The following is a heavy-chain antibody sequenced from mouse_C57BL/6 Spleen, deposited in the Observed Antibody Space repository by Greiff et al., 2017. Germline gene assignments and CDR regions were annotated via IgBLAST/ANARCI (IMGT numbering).Heavy chain of an antibody. CDR1: GFTFSDYG. V-gene: IGHV5-17*01. J-gene: IGHJ4*01. D-gene: IGHD1-1*01. CDR3: AKEAITTVVATDYAMDY. Sequence: EVQVVESGGGLVKPGGSLKLSCAASGFTFSDYGMHWVRQAPEKGLEWVAYISSGSSTIYYADTVKGRFTISRDNAKNTLFLQMTSLRSEDTAMYYCAKEAITTVVATDYAMDYWGQGTSVTVSS. CDR2: ISSGSSTI.